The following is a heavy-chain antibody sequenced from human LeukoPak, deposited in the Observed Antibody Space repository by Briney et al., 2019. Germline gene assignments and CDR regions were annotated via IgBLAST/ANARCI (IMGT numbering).Heavy chain of an antibody. Sequence: GGSLRLSCAASGFTFSSYEMNWVRQAPGKGLECISYISGSGTVTHYADSVEGRFTISRDNTKNSLYLQMNSLRGEDTAVYYCARDGTPSYSTGWVYMDVWGKGTTVTISS. J-gene: IGHJ6*04. V-gene: IGHV3-48*03. CDR3: ARDGTPSYSTGWVYMDV. D-gene: IGHD6-25*01. CDR2: ISGSGTVT. CDR1: GFTFSSYE.